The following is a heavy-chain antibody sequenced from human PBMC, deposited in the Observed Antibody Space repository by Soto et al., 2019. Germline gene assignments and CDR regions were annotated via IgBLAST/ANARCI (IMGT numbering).Heavy chain of an antibody. V-gene: IGHV3-15*07. D-gene: IGHD6-13*01. J-gene: IGHJ6*02. CDR1: GFIFSNAW. Sequence: GGSLRLSCAASGFIFSNAWINWVRQAPGGGLKWVGRIKSKVNGATTDFAAPVKGRFAISRDDSRHIVYLQMNSLRAEDTAVYYCARDRAAAGRVDYYYYYGMDVWGQGTTVTVSS. CDR2: IKSKVNGATT. CDR3: ARDRAAAGRVDYYYYYGMDV.